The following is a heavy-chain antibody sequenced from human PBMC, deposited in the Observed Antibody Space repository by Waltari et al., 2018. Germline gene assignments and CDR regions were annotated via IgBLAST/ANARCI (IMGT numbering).Heavy chain of an antibody. CDR3: AKAMWRGYAYGQFDY. J-gene: IGHJ4*02. Sequence: EVQLLESGGGLVQPGGSLRLSCAASGFTFSSYAMSWVRRAPGKGLECVASIGGSGGSIYYADSVKGRFTISRDNSNNSVYLQMNTLRVEDTAEYYCAKAMWRGYAYGQFDYWGQGTLVTVSS. CDR1: GFTFSSYA. CDR2: IGGSGGSI. D-gene: IGHD3-16*01. V-gene: IGHV3-23*01.